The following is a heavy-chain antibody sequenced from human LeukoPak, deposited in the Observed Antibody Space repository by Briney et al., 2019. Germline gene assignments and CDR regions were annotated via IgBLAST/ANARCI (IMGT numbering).Heavy chain of an antibody. CDR3: AKDRGYRAAAGRALDY. D-gene: IGHD6-13*01. CDR1: GFTFSSYG. CDR2: ISYDGSNK. V-gene: IGHV3-30*18. Sequence: PGGSLRLSCAASGFTFSSYGMHWVRQAPGKGLEWVAVISYDGSNKYYADSVKGRFTISRDNSKNTLYLQMNCLRAEDTAVYYCAKDRGYRAAAGRALDYWGQGTLVTVSS. J-gene: IGHJ4*02.